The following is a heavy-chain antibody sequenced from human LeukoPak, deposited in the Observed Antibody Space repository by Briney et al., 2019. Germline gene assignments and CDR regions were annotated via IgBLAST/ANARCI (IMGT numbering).Heavy chain of an antibody. CDR2: IWYDGSHQ. V-gene: IGHV3-33*08. CDR3: AREVTD. J-gene: IGHJ4*02. CDR1: GFTFSSNG. Sequence: GGSLRLSCAASGFTFSSNGMHWVRQAPGKGLEWVAAIWYDGSHQFYADSVKDRFTISRDNSKSTLYLQMNSLRAEDTAVYWCAREVTDWGQGTLVTVSS. D-gene: IGHD2-21*02.